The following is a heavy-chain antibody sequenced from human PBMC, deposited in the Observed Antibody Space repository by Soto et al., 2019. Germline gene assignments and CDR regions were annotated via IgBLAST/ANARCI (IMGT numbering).Heavy chain of an antibody. V-gene: IGHV3-23*01. Sequence: EVQLLESGGGLVQPGGSLRLSCAASGFTFSNYAMSWVRQAPGKGLDWVSLISGSGEYYADSVKGRFTISRDNSKYTLYLQMNSLRAEDTAVYYFAKAGAYNYGINLWCQGTPVTVSS. CDR1: GFTFSNYA. CDR3: AKAGAYNYGINL. J-gene: IGHJ4*02. CDR2: ISGSGE. D-gene: IGHD5-18*01.